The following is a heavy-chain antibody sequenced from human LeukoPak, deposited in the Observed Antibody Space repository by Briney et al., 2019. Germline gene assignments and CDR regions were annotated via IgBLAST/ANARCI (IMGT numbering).Heavy chain of an antibody. Sequence: PGGSLRLSCVASGFTFSNYWMTWVRQAPGKGLEWVANIHRDGSEKYFVDSVRGRFTISRDDARDSLYLQMNSLRAEDTAVYYCARDLGGTTRGPFGYWGQGTLVTVSS. J-gene: IGHJ4*02. CDR1: GFTFSNYW. V-gene: IGHV3-7*01. D-gene: IGHD1-1*01. CDR3: ARDLGGTTRGPFGY. CDR2: IHRDGSEK.